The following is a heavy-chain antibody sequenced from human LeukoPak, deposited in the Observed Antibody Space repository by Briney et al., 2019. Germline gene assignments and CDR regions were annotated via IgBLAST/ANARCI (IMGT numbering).Heavy chain of an antibody. CDR2: FDNSDST. D-gene: IGHD4-17*01. J-gene: IGHJ4*02. CDR3: ARGSVTPDAGY. CDR1: GGSISRYY. V-gene: IGHV4-59*01. Sequence: SETLSLTCIVSGGSISRYYWSWIRQPPGKGLEWIGYFDNSDSTNYNPSLKNRVTISEDTSKNQVSLRLNSVTAADTAFYYCARGSVTPDAGYWGPGILVTVSS.